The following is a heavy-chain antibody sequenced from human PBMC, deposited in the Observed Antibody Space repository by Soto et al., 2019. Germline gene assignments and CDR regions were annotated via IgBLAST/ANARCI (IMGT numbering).Heavy chain of an antibody. V-gene: IGHV1-69*13. J-gene: IGHJ6*02. D-gene: IGHD6-6*01. CDR3: ARDQRIAARPSYYYYGMDV. Sequence: SVKVSCKASGGTFSSYAISWVRQAPGQGLEWMGGIIPIFGTANYAQKFQGRVTITADESTSTAYMELSSLRSEDTAVYYCARDQRIAARPSYYYYGMDVWGQGTTVTVSS. CDR2: IIPIFGTA. CDR1: GGTFSSYA.